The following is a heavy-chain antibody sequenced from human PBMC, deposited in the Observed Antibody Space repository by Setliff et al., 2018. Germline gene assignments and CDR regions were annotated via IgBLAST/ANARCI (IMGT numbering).Heavy chain of an antibody. D-gene: IGHD6-13*01. V-gene: IGHV4-39*01. Sequence: PSETLSLTCTVSGGSISSSSYYWGWIRQPPGKGLEWIGSIYYSGSTYYNPSLKSRVTISVDTSKNQFSLKLSSVTAADTAVYYCARRGMSSNWFQGYFDYWGQGTLVTVSS. CDR2: IYYSGST. CDR1: GGSISSSSYY. J-gene: IGHJ4*02. CDR3: ARRGMSSNWFQGYFDY.